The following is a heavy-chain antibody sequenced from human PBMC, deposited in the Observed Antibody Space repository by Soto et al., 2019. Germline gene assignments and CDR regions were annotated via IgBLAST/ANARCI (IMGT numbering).Heavy chain of an antibody. CDR2: IYYSGST. D-gene: IGHD6-6*01. CDR3: ACIAARPQDYYGMDV. V-gene: IGHV4-39*01. CDR1: GGSISSSSYY. J-gene: IGHJ6*02. Sequence: SETLSLTCTVSGGSISSSSYYWGWIRQPPGKGLEWIGSIYYSGSTYYNPSLKSRVTISVDTSKNQFSLKLSSVTAADTAVYYCACIAARPQDYYGMDVWGQGTTVTVSS.